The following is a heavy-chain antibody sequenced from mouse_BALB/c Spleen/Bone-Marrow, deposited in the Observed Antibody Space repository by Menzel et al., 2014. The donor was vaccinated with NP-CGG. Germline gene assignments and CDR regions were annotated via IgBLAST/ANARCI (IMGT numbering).Heavy chain of an antibody. V-gene: IGHV1-69*01. J-gene: IGHJ2*01. D-gene: IGHD4-1*01. CDR1: GYTFTDYW. CDR3: TRGWDGYYFDY. Sequence: LVESGAELVMPGASVKMSCKASGYTFTDYWMHWVKQRPGQGLEWIGAIDTSDTYTNYNQKFKGKATLTVDESSSTAYMQLSSLTSVDSAVYFCTRGWDGYYFDYWGQGTTLTVSS. CDR2: IDTSDTYT.